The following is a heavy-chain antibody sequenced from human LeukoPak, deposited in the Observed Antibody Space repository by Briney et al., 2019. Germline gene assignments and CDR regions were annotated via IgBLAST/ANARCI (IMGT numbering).Heavy chain of an antibody. CDR1: GFTFSTYA. Sequence: GGSLRLSCAASGFTFSTYAVHWVRQAPGKGLEWVAVISYDGSKRYYADSVKGQFTISRDNSKNAFLQMNSLRAEDTAVYYCARDYDTSGSYFDFFDYWGQGTLVTVSS. CDR3: ARDYDTSGSYFDFFDY. J-gene: IGHJ4*02. D-gene: IGHD3-22*01. CDR2: ISYDGSKR. V-gene: IGHV3-30-3*01.